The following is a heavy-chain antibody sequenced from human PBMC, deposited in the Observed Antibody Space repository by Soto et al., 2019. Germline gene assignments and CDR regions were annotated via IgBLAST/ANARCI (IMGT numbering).Heavy chain of an antibody. Sequence: QITLKESGPTLVKPTQTLTLTCTFSGFSLDTSGAAVGWIRQPPGKGLEWLSVIYWDDDKRSSPSLRSRLTSTKDTSKNQVVLRMTNMDAADTATYYCAPRDRALGGLFDYWGQGTLVTVSS. CDR2: IYWDDDK. V-gene: IGHV2-5*02. D-gene: IGHD3-16*01. CDR1: GFSLDTSGAA. J-gene: IGHJ4*02. CDR3: APRDRALGGLFDY.